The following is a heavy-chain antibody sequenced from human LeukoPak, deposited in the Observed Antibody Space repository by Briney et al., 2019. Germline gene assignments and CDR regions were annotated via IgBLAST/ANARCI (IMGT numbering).Heavy chain of an antibody. CDR3: ARAPEYYDYVWGSSSTWLFDY. D-gene: IGHD3-16*01. J-gene: IGHJ4*02. CDR2: IIPIFGTA. V-gene: IGHV1-69*13. CDR1: GGTFSSYA. Sequence: SVKVSCKASGGTFSSYAISWVRQAPGQGLEWMGGIIPIFGTANYAQKFQGRVTITADESTSTAYMELSSLRSEDTAVYYCARAPEYYDYVWGSSSTWLFDYWGQGTLVTVSS.